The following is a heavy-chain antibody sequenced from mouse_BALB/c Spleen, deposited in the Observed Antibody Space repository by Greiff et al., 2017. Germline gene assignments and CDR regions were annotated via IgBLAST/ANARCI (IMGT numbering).Heavy chain of an antibody. Sequence: EVKLQESGPSLVKPSQTLSLTCSVTGDSITSGYWNWIRKFPGNKLEYMGYISYSGSTYYNPSLKSLISITRDTSKNQYYLQLNSVTTEDTAKYYCARYDYGNRGFAYWGQGTLVTVSA. D-gene: IGHD2-1*01. V-gene: IGHV3-8*02. CDR2: ISYSGST. CDR1: GDSITSGY. CDR3: ARYDYGNRGFAY. J-gene: IGHJ3*01.